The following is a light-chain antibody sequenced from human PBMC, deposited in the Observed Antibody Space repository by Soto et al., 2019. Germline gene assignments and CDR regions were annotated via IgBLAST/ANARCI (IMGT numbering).Light chain of an antibody. V-gene: IGKV3-15*01. CDR2: DAS. J-gene: IGKJ4*01. CDR3: QQYGNLPLT. Sequence: EIVMTQSPATLSVSPGESATLSFRASQSVSSNLAWHQQKPGQAPRILMYDASTRATGISDRFSGSGSGTDFALTISRLEPEDFAVYYCQQYGNLPLTFGGGTKVDI. CDR1: QSVSSN.